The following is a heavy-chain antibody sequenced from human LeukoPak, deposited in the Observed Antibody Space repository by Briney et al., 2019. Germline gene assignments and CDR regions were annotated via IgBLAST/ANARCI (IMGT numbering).Heavy chain of an antibody. J-gene: IGHJ4*02. CDR2: VYYSGST. CDR3: ARHRGLKVAPDY. D-gene: IGHD2-2*01. V-gene: IGHV4-59*08. Sequence: SETLSLTCSVSGGSISTYYWSWIRQPPGKGLEWIGYVYYSGSTNYNPSLMGRVTMSVDTSKKQFSLKVNSVTAADTAVYYCARHRGLKVAPDYWGQGTLVTVSS. CDR1: GGSISTYY.